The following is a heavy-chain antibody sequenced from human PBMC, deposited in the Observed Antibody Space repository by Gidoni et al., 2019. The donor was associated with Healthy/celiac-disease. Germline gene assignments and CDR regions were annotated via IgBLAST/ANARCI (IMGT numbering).Heavy chain of an antibody. V-gene: IGHV3-21*01. D-gene: IGHD6-13*01. CDR1: GFTFSSYS. CDR3: ARDGRGSSWQTYFDY. CDR2: ISSSSSYI. Sequence: EVQLVESAGCLVKPGGSLRLSCPASGFTFSSYSMNWVRQAPGKGLEWCASISSSSSYIYYADSVKGRFTISRDNAKNSLYLQMNSLRAEDTAVYYCARDGRGSSWQTYFDYWGQGTLVTVSS. J-gene: IGHJ4*02.